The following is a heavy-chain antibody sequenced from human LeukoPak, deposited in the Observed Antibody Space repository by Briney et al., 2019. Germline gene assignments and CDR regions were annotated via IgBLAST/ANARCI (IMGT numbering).Heavy chain of an antibody. CDR2: IYPGDSDT. CDR3: AMVRGAVDWYFDL. CDR1: GYSFTSYW. J-gene: IGHJ2*01. V-gene: IGHV5-51*01. D-gene: IGHD3-10*01. Sequence: HGESLKISCKGSGYSFTSYWIGWVRQMPGKGLEWMGIIYPGDSDTRYSPSFQGQVTISANKSISTAYLQRSSLKGSDTAMSYGAMVRGAVDWYFDLWGRGTLVTVSS.